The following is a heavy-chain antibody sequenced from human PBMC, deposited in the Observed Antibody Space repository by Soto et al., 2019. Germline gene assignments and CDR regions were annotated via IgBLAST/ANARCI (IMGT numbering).Heavy chain of an antibody. Sequence: LSLTCTVSGGSISSGGYYWSWIRQHPGKGLEWIGYIYYSGSTYYNPSLKSRVTISVDTSKNQFSLKLSSVTAADTAVYYCARDHQDISAGDCSSTSCYAHYGMDVWGQGTTVTVSS. CDR3: ARDHQDISAGDCSSTSCYAHYGMDV. V-gene: IGHV4-31*03. D-gene: IGHD2-2*03. CDR2: IYYSGST. J-gene: IGHJ6*02. CDR1: GGSISSGGYY.